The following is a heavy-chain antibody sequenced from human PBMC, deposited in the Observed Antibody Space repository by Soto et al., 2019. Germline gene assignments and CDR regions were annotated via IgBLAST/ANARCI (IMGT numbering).Heavy chain of an antibody. D-gene: IGHD3-3*01. CDR3: ASTAKSNTYYDFWSGPQSDTTYYYMDV. V-gene: IGHV4-39*07. J-gene: IGHJ6*03. CDR2: IYYSGST. Sequence: PSETLSLTCTVSGGSISSSSYYWGWIRQPPGKGLEWIGSIYYSGSTNYNPSLKSRVTISVDTSKNQFSLKLSSVTAADTAVYYCASTAKSNTYYDFWSGPQSDTTYYYMDVWGKGTTVTVSS. CDR1: GGSISSSSYY.